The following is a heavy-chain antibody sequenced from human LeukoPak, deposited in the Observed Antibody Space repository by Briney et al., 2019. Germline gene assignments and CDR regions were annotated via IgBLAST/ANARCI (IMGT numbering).Heavy chain of an antibody. CDR2: INHSGST. Sequence: SETLSLTCAVYGGSFSGYYWSWIRQPPGKGLEWIGEINHSGSTNYNPSLKSRVTISVDTPKNQFSLKLSSVTAADTAVYYCAKGPFSGLDYWGQGTLVTVSS. CDR1: GGSFSGYY. CDR3: AKGPFSGLDY. V-gene: IGHV4-34*01. D-gene: IGHD2/OR15-2a*01. J-gene: IGHJ4*02.